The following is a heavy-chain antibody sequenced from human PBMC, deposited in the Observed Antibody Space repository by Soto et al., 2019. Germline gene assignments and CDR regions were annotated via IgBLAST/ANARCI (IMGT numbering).Heavy chain of an antibody. V-gene: IGHV3-48*03. CDR3: ARNNGDYEVY. J-gene: IGHJ4*02. Sequence: EGQLVESGGDLVQPGGSLRLSCVASGFTFSSYEMNWVRQAPGKGLEWVSYISSSGKTIHYADSVKGRFTISRDNAKNALYLQMNSLRVEDTAVYYCARNNGDYEVYWGQGTLVTVSS. CDR2: ISSSGKTI. D-gene: IGHD4-17*01. CDR1: GFTFSSYE.